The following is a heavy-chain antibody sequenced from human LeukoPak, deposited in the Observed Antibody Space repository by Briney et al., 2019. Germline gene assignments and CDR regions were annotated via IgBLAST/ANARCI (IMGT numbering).Heavy chain of an antibody. D-gene: IGHD3-10*01. V-gene: IGHV1-69*13. Sequence: GASVKVSCKASGGTFSSYGISWVRQAPGQGLEWMGGIIPIFGTANYAQKFQGRVTITADESTSTAYMELSSLRSEDTAVYYCALWFGETYYFDYWGQGTLVTVSS. CDR1: GGTFSSYG. CDR3: ALWFGETYYFDY. J-gene: IGHJ4*02. CDR2: IIPIFGTA.